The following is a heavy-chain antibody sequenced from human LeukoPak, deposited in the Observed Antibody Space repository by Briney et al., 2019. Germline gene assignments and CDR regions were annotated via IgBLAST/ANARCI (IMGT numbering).Heavy chain of an antibody. J-gene: IGHJ4*02. CDR3: ARDQGSSWYEVDY. Sequence: GGSLRLSCAASGFTFSSYSMNWVRQAPGKGLEWVSSISSSSSYIYYADSAKGRFTISRDNAKNSLYLQMNSLRAEDTAVYYCARDQGSSWYEVDYWGQGTLVTVSS. V-gene: IGHV3-21*01. CDR2: ISSSSSYI. CDR1: GFTFSSYS. D-gene: IGHD6-13*01.